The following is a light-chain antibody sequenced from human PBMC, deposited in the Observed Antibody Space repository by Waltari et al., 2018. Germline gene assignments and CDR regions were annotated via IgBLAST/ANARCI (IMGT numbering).Light chain of an antibody. V-gene: IGKV3-15*01. CDR3: QQYNTWPT. J-gene: IGKJ4*01. CDR2: GAS. Sequence: DIVMTQSPVTLSLSPGERATLSCRASQSISSNLAWYQQKPGQSPRLLIHGASTRATGIPARFSGSGSGTDFTLTISSLQSEDFAVYFCQQYNTWPTFGGGTKVEIK. CDR1: QSISSN.